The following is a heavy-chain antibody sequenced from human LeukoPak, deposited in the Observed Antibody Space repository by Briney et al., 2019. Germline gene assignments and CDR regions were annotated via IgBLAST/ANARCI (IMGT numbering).Heavy chain of an antibody. V-gene: IGHV3-23*01. CDR2: ISGSGGST. CDR1: GFTFSSYA. D-gene: IGHD3-10*01. J-gene: IGHJ3*02. CDR3: ARVRSGAFDI. Sequence: GGSLRLSCVASGFTFSSYAMSWVRQAPGKGLEWVSGISGSGGSTYYPDSVKGRFTISRDNSKNTLYLQTNSLRAEDTAVYYCARVRSGAFDIWGQGTMVTVSS.